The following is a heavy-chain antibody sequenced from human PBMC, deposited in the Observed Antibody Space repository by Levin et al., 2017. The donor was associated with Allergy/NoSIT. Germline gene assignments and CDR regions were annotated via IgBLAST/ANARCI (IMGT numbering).Heavy chain of an antibody. CDR1: GFTFSSYG. Sequence: RGESLKISCAASGFTFSSYGMHWVRQAPGKGLEWVAVIWYDGSNKYYADSVKGRFTISRDNSKNTLYLQMNSLRAEDTAVYYCARETYGSGSYYSGLGGMDVWGQGTTVTVSS. D-gene: IGHD3-10*01. J-gene: IGHJ6*02. CDR3: ARETYGSGSYYSGLGGMDV. V-gene: IGHV3-33*01. CDR2: IWYDGSNK.